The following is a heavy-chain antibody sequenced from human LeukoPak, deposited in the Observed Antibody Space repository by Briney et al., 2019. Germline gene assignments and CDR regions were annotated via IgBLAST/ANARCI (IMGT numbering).Heavy chain of an antibody. CDR3: ARGLVGRTGIDY. Sequence: ASVKVSCKSSVYTFTTSEINWVRQATGQGLEWMGWMNPNHTNTRYAQKFQGRITITGNISISTAYMELSSQRSEDTAVYYCARGLVGRTGIDYWGQGTLVTVSS. CDR1: VYTFTTSE. CDR2: MNPNHTNT. D-gene: IGHD1-26*01. J-gene: IGHJ4*02. V-gene: IGHV1-8*03.